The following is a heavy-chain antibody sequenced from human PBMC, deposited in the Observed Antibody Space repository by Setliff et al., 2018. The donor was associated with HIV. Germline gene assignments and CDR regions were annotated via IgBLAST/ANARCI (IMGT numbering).Heavy chain of an antibody. CDR1: GLSVSHAW. CDR3: AFDSRGRSSY. D-gene: IGHD3-22*01. V-gene: IGHV3-23*01. CDR2: ISGSGHDT. J-gene: IGHJ4*02. Sequence: HPGGSLRLSCAASGLSVSHAWMSWIRQAPGKGLEWVSGISGSGHDTHYADSVRGRFSVSRDNSNNPLYLQIHSLRAEDTAVYYCAFDSRGRSSYWGQGTLVTVSS.